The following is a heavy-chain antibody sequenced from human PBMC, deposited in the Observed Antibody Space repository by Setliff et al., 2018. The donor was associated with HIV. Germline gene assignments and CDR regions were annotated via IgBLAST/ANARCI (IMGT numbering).Heavy chain of an antibody. V-gene: IGHV3-23*01. CDR2: ISGSGGST. Sequence: QTGGSLRLSCAASGFILSSYVMSWVRQAPGKGLEWVSGISGSGGSTYYADSVKGRFTISRDNSKNTLYLQMNSLRAEDTAVYYCAKDQIAVAGFDYWGQGTLVTVSS. CDR1: GFILSSYV. CDR3: AKDQIAVAGFDY. D-gene: IGHD6-19*01. J-gene: IGHJ4*02.